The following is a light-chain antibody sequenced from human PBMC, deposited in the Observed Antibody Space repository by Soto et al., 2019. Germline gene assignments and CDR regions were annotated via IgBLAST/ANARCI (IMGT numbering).Light chain of an antibody. CDR2: EVS. J-gene: IGLJ3*02. V-gene: IGLV2-14*01. Sequence: QSALTQPASVSGSPGQSITISCIGTSSDVGVYNYVSWYQQHPGTSPKLIIYEVSNRPSGVSNRFSGSKSGNTASLIISGLRAEDEGDYYCSSYTARSTWVFGGGTKLTVL. CDR3: SSYTARSTWV. CDR1: SSDVGVYNY.